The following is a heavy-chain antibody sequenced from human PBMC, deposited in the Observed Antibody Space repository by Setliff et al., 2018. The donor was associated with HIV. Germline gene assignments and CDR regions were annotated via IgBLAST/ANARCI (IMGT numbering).Heavy chain of an antibody. D-gene: IGHD2-15*01. J-gene: IGHJ4*02. CDR3: ARRVVLAAAFDY. CDR2: SSTSGCT. CDR1: GGSISGNA. V-gene: IGHV4-4*08. Sequence: SETLSLTCSVSGGSISGNAWSWIRQPPGKGLEWIGYSSTSGCTNCNPSLKSRITMSVDTSKNQFSLELRSVTAADTAVYYCARRVVLAAAFDYWGQGALVTVSS.